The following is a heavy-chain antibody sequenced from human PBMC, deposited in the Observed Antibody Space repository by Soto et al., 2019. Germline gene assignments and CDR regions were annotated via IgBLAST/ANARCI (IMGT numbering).Heavy chain of an antibody. V-gene: IGHV1-58*02. J-gene: IGHJ4*02. CDR1: GFTFTSSA. CDR2: IVVGSGNT. CDR3: AAGAVVAATYYCDY. Sequence: GASVKVSCKASGFTFTSSAMQWVRQARGQRLEWIGWIVVGSGNTNYAQKFQERVTITRDMSTSTAYMELSSLRSEDTAVYYCAAGAVVAATYYCDYWGQGTLVTVSS. D-gene: IGHD2-15*01.